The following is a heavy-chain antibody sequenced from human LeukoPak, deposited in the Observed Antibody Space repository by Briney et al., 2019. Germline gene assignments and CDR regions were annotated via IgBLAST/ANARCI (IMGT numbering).Heavy chain of an antibody. J-gene: IGHJ4*02. Sequence: GGSLRLSCAASGFTVSSNFMSWVRQPPGKGLEWVSAVSGRGGSTYYADPVKGRFTISRDNSKNTLYLQMNSLRAEDTAVYYCAKYPSYYDTSIYYFDYWGQGTLVTVSS. V-gene: IGHV3-23*01. CDR3: AKYPSYYDTSIYYFDY. D-gene: IGHD3-22*01. CDR1: GFTVSSNF. CDR2: VSGRGGST.